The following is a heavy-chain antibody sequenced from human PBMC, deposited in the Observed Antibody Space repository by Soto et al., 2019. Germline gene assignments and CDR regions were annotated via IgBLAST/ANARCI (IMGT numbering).Heavy chain of an antibody. V-gene: IGHV3-23*01. Sequence: HPGWSLTLSSAASGFTFSTYAMSWIRQAPGKGLEWVSAISGSGGSTYYADSVKGRFTISRDNSKNTLYLQMNSLRAEDTAVYYCAKTHGYCSGGSCDSVAFDIWGQGTMVTVSS. D-gene: IGHD2-15*01. J-gene: IGHJ3*02. CDR3: AKTHGYCSGGSCDSVAFDI. CDR2: ISGSGGST. CDR1: GFTFSTYA.